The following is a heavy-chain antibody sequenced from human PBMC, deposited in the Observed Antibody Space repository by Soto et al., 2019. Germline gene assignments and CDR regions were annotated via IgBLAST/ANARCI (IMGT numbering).Heavy chain of an antibody. D-gene: IGHD2-21*02. CDR1: GASISSTDC. V-gene: IGHV4-4*02. Sequence: SETLSLTGAVSGASISSTDCWSWVRQPPGKGLEWLGEIYHSVSTYYNPSLKSRVTISVDKSKNQFSLKLTSVTAADTAVYYCAVTEDGDFHYCGQGALVTVSS. CDR2: IYHSVST. CDR3: AVTEDGDFHY. J-gene: IGHJ4*02.